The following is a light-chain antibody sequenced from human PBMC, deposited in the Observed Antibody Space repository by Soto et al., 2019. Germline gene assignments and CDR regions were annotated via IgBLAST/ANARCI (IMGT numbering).Light chain of an antibody. CDR2: AAS. CDR1: QSVSSTY. V-gene: IGKV3-20*01. CDR3: QQYGASLYT. Sequence: EIVLTQSPGTLSLSPGERATLSCRASQSVSSTYLAWYQQKFGQAPRLLIYAASTRATGIPDRFSGSGSGTDFTLTIRRLEPEDFAVYYCQQYGASLYTFGQGTQLEIK. J-gene: IGKJ2*01.